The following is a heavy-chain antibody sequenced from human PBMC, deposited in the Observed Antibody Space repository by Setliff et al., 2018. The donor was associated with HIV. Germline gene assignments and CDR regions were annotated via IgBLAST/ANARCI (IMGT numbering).Heavy chain of an antibody. Sequence: GESLKISCAASGFIFSNYAMQWVRQAPGKGLEWVAAITSVGSNEYYADSVKGRFTISRDNSKNTLYVQMNSLRVEDTAVYYCARDQLAMVRRNGMDVWGQGTTVTVSS. CDR3: ARDQLAMVRRNGMDV. V-gene: IGHV3-30*04. CDR2: ITSVGSNE. J-gene: IGHJ6*02. D-gene: IGHD3-10*01. CDR1: GFIFSNYA.